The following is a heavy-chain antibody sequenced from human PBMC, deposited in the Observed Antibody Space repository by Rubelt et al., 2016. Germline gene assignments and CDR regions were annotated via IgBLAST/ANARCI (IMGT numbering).Heavy chain of an antibody. CDR2: ISGSGLTT. Sequence: GKGLEWVSDISGSGLTTYYADSVKGRFTISRHNSKNTLYLQLNSLRAEDTAVYYCARARYSSSWTYYFDYWGQGTLVTVSS. V-gene: IGHV3-23*01. D-gene: IGHD6-13*01. J-gene: IGHJ4*02. CDR3: ARARYSSSWTYYFDY.